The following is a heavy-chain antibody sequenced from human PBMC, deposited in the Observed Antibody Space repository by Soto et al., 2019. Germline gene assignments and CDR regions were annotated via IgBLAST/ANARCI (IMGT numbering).Heavy chain of an antibody. V-gene: IGHV3-15*01. CDR3: TTDITMVRGADYYYYGMDV. J-gene: IGHJ6*02. CDR2: IKSKTDGGTT. Sequence: GGSQRLSCAASGFTFRNAGRSWVRQAPGKGLEWVGRIKSKTDGGTTDYAAPVKGRFTISRDDSKNTLYLQMNSLKTEDTAVYYCTTDITMVRGADYYYYGMDVWGQGTTVTVSS. CDR1: GFTFRNAG. D-gene: IGHD3-10*01.